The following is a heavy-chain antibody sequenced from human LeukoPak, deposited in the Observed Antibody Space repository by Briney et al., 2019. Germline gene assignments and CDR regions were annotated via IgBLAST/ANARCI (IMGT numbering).Heavy chain of an antibody. Sequence: GASVKVSCKASGYNFTNYGISGVRQAPGHGLEWMGWISAYNGDTKYAQKLQGRVTMTTDTSTSTAYMELRSLRSDDTAVYYCARAPSFGDYGGDYWGQGTLVTVSS. CDR1: GYNFTNYG. D-gene: IGHD4-17*01. CDR2: ISAYNGDT. J-gene: IGHJ4*02. CDR3: ARAPSFGDYGGDY. V-gene: IGHV1-18*01.